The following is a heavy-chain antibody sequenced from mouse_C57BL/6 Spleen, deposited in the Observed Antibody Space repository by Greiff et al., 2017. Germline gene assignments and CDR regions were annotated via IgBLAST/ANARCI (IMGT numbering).Heavy chain of an antibody. CDR1: GFTFNTYA. V-gene: IGHV10-3*01. Sequence: EVQVVESGGGLVQPTGSLKLSCAASGFTFNTYAMHWVRQAPGKGLEWVASIRSKSSNYATYYADSVKDRFTISRDDYQSLLYLQMNHLKTEDTARYYCVRDPHYYAIDYWGQGTSVTVAS. CDR3: VRDPHYYAIDY. J-gene: IGHJ4*01. CDR2: IRSKSSNYAT.